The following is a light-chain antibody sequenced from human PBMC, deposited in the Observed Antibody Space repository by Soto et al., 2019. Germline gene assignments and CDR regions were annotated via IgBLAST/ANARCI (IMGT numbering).Light chain of an antibody. Sequence: QSALTQPASVSGSPGQSSTISCTGTSSDVGGYNYVSWYQHLPGKAPKLIIYYVSNRPSGVSDRFSGSKSGNTASLTISGLQAADEADYYCSLYTSENAYVFGTVTKVTVL. CDR2: YVS. CDR3: SLYTSENAYV. CDR1: SSDVGGYNY. V-gene: IGLV2-14*01. J-gene: IGLJ1*01.